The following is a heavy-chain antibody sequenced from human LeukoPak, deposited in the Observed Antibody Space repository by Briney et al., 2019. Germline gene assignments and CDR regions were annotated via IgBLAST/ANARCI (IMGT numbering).Heavy chain of an antibody. V-gene: IGHV4-59*08. Sequence: ETLSLTCTVSGGSISSYYWSWIRQPPGKGLEWIGYIYYSGSTNYNPSLKSRVTISVDTSKNQFSLKLSSVTAADTAVYYCARQRFRSVGPDYWGQGTLVTVSS. CDR2: IYYSGST. J-gene: IGHJ4*02. D-gene: IGHD1-26*01. CDR1: GGSISSYY. CDR3: ARQRFRSVGPDY.